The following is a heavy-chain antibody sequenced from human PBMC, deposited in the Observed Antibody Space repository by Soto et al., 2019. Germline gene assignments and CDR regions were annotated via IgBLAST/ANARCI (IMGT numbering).Heavy chain of an antibody. CDR1: GFTFDDYA. V-gene: IGHV3-9*01. CDR3: AKGMRPQVADPLDY. D-gene: IGHD6-19*01. CDR2: ISWNSGNI. J-gene: IGHJ4*02. Sequence: QTGGSLRLSCAASGFTFDDYAMHWVRQAPGKGLEWVSGISWNSGNIAYGDSVKGRFTISRDNAKNSLYLRMNSLRAEDTALYYCAKGMRPQVADPLDYWGQGTLVTVSS.